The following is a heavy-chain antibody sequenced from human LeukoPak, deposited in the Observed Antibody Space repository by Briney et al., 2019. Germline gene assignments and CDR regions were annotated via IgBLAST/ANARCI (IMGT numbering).Heavy chain of an antibody. CDR3: ARSPPGGSPFFVY. Sequence: SETLSLTCTLSGGSISTYYWSWIRQPPGKGLEWIGYIYYSGGTNYNPSLKSRLTISVDTSKNQFSLRLSSVTAADTAVYYCARSPPGGSPFFVYWGQGTLVTVSS. J-gene: IGHJ4*02. CDR2: IYYSGGT. CDR1: GGSISTYY. V-gene: IGHV4-59*01. D-gene: IGHD2-15*01.